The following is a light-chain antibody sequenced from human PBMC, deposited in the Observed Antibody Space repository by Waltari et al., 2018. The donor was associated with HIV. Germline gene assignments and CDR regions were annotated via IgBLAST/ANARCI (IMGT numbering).Light chain of an antibody. Sequence: DIQMTQSPSTLSASVGERVTITCRASQSVSTWLAWYQQKPGTAPKVLIYAASRLQSGVPSRFSGGGSGTEFTLTINSLQPDDFATYYCQQYDSDSSFGQGTKVEIK. CDR3: QQYDSDSS. CDR1: QSVSTW. V-gene: IGKV1-5*03. CDR2: AAS. J-gene: IGKJ1*01.